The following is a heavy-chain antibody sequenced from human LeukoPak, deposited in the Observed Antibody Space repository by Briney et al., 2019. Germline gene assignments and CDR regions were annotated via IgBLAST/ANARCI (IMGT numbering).Heavy chain of an antibody. Sequence: GGSLRLSCAASGFTFSSYSMNWVRQAPGKGLEWVSSISSSSRYIYYADSVKGRFTISRDNAKNLLYLQMNSLRAEDTAVYYCATYPLIVAPRDILTGYNDYWGQGTLVTVSS. D-gene: IGHD3-9*01. CDR3: ATYPLIVAPRDILTGYNDY. J-gene: IGHJ4*02. CDR1: GFTFSSYS. CDR2: ISSSSRYI. V-gene: IGHV3-21*01.